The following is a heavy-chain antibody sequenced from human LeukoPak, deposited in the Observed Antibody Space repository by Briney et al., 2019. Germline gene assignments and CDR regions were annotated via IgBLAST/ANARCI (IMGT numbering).Heavy chain of an antibody. CDR1: GYYISSGYY. V-gene: IGHV4-38-2*02. CDR2: IYHCGSN. J-gene: IGHJ4*02. D-gene: IGHD4-17*01. CDR3: ARESLYGVVDY. Sequence: SETLSLICTVWGYYISSGYYLGWIRQPPGKWLEWIGSIYHCGSNQYNPSLKSPVTISVDTSKNQFSLNLHPSAVANAAVYYCARESLYGVVDYWGQGTRVTVSS.